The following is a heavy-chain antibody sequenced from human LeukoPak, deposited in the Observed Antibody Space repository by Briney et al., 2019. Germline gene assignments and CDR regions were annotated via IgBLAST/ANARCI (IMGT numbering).Heavy chain of an antibody. J-gene: IGHJ3*02. D-gene: IGHD2-15*01. Sequence: ESLQISCKGSGYSLTSYWIGWVRQMPGKGLEWMGIIYPGDSDTKYSPSFQGQVTISADKSISTAYLQWSSLKASDTAMYYCARRGYCSGGSCVGAFDIWGQGTMVTVSS. CDR2: IYPGDSDT. CDR1: GYSLTSYW. V-gene: IGHV5-51*01. CDR3: ARRGYCSGGSCVGAFDI.